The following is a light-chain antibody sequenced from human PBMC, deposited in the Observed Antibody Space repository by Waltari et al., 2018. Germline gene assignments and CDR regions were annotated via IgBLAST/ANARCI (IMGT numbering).Light chain of an antibody. CDR3: SSYAGNYVA. Sequence: QSALTQPRSVSGSPGQSVTISCTGTRSAVGGYNFVSWYQQHPGTAPNLIISDVTKRPAGVTDRFAGSKSGNTASLTISGLQAEEEADYYFSSYAGNYVAFGGGTKLTVL. CDR1: RSAVGGYNF. J-gene: IGLJ2*01. CDR2: DVT. V-gene: IGLV2-11*01.